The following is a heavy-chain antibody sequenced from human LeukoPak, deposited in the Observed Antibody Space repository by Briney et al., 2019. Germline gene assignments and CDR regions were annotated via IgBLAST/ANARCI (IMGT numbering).Heavy chain of an antibody. J-gene: IGHJ4*02. D-gene: IGHD3-10*01. V-gene: IGHV3-15*01. CDR2: MKGKTDGGTT. CDR3: TTGITMVRGVIHLIDY. CDR1: GFTFSNGW. Sequence: GGALRLSCAASGFTFSNGWMSGLRXARGRXXDGVGRMKGKTDGGTTDYAETVKGRFTISRDDSKNTLYLQMNSLKPEHTAVYSCTTGITMVRGVIHLIDYWGQGTLVTVSS.